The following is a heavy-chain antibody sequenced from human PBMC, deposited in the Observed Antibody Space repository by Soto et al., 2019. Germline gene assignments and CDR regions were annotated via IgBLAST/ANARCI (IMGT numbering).Heavy chain of an antibody. CDR2: IYNDGRT. V-gene: IGHV3-53*01. CDR3: ATHWRVEYGMDV. J-gene: IGHJ6*02. Sequence: GGSLRLSCAASGFTVSSDYMSWVRRAPGKGLEWVSVIYNDGRTDYADSVKGRFTISRDNSKNTLHLQMNSLRAEDTAVYYCATHWRVEYGMDVWGQGTTVTVSS. CDR1: GFTVSSDY. D-gene: IGHD3-3*01.